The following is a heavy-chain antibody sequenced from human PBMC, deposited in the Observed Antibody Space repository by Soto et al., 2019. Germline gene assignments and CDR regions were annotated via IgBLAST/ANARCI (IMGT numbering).Heavy chain of an antibody. CDR2: IYYSGST. CDR1: GGSISSYY. V-gene: IGHV4-59*01. Sequence: SETLSLTCTVSGGSISSYYWSWIRQPPGKGLEWIGYIYYSGSTNYNPSLKSRVTISVDTSKNQFSLKLSSVTAADTAVYYCARDLLSYDFWSGHDAFDIWGQGTMVTVSS. J-gene: IGHJ3*02. CDR3: ARDLLSYDFWSGHDAFDI. D-gene: IGHD3-3*01.